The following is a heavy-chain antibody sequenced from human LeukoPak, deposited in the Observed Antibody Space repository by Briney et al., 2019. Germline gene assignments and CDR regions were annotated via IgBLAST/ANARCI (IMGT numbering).Heavy chain of an antibody. D-gene: IGHD4-17*01. J-gene: IGHJ6*02. Sequence: ASVKVSCKASGGTFSSYAISWVRQAPGQGLEWMGRIIPILGIANYAQKFQGRVTITADKSTSTAYMELSSLRSEDTAVCYRAREYGDYGDYYYYYGMDVWGQGTTVTVSS. V-gene: IGHV1-69*04. CDR3: AREYGDYGDYYYYYGMDV. CDR2: IIPILGIA. CDR1: GGTFSSYA.